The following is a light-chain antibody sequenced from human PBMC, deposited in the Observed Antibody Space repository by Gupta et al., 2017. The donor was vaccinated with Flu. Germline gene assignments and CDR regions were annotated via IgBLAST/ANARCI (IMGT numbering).Light chain of an antibody. CDR2: DSS. V-gene: IGKV1-33*01. J-gene: IGKJ5*01. CDR3: QQCYKFPST. CDR1: QDMTKY. Sequence: DNQLTQCPHSLSASVGERVPITCRASQDMTKYLNWYQQKPGAPPKLLFCDSSNLDTGVPSIFGGSEFHTHFTITISILQPEYIATYYWQQCYKFPSTFGHGTRLEIK.